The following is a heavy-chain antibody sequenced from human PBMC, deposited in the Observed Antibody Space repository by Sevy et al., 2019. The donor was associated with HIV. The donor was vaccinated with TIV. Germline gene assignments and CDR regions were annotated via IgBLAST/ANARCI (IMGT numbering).Heavy chain of an antibody. Sequence: SGTLCLTCTVSGGSITSLYWNWIRQPPGKGLEWIANIYYNDHINYNPSLKSRVTLSLDTSKNQYSLRLSSMTAADTAMYYCAGENAWGRGYSWGQGTLVTVSS. CDR2: IYYNDHI. V-gene: IGHV4-59*08. CDR1: GGSITSLY. CDR3: AGENAWGRGYS. D-gene: IGHD1-26*01. J-gene: IGHJ4*02.